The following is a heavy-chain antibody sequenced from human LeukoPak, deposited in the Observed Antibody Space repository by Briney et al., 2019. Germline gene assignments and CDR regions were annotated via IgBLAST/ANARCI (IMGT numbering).Heavy chain of an antibody. CDR3: ASPRGPDYYDSSGYYSLGY. J-gene: IGHJ4*02. CDR2: IIPIFGTA. D-gene: IGHD3-22*01. Sequence: ASVKVSCKASGYTFTGYYMHWVRQAPGQGLEWMGGIIPIFGTANYAQKFQGRVTITADESTSTAYMELSSLRSEDTAVYYCASPRGPDYYDSSGYYSLGYWGQGTLVTVSS. V-gene: IGHV1-69*13. CDR1: GYTFTGYY.